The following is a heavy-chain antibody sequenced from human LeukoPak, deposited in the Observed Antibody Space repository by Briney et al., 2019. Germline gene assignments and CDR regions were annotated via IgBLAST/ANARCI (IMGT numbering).Heavy chain of an antibody. D-gene: IGHD6-6*01. CDR3: ATGLAARGIYYYYYMDV. J-gene: IGHJ6*03. CDR1: GYTFTSYG. Sequence: ASVKASCKASGYTFTSYGISWVRQAPGQGLEWMGWISAYNGNTNYAQKLQGRVTMTTDTSTSTAYMELRSLRSDDTAVYYCATGLAARGIYYYYYMDVWGKGTTVTVSS. V-gene: IGHV1-18*01. CDR2: ISAYNGNT.